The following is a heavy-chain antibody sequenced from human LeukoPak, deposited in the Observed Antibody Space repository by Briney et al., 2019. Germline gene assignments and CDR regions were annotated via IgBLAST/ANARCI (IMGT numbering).Heavy chain of an antibody. CDR2: ISAYNVNT. CDR3: ARVPNFDWLLTYCYCRDL. CDR1: VYTFTSYG. D-gene: IGHD3-9*01. J-gene: IGHJ6*03. Sequence: ASVKVSCKASVYTFTSYGISWVRQAPGQRLEGMGWISAYNVNTNYAQKLHGRVTMTTDTSTTTDYLELRSLGSDDTAVYDCARVPNFDWLLTYCYCRDLWGKGTTVTVSS. V-gene: IGHV1-18*01.